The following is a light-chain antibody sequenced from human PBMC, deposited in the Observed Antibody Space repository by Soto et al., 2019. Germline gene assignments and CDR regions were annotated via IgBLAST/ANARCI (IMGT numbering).Light chain of an antibody. CDR1: QDISNY. J-gene: IGKJ5*01. CDR3: QQAYSFPIT. Sequence: GARVSITCQASQDISNYLNWYQHKPGRAPELLIHAASSLQSGVPSRFSGSGSGTDFTLTINSLQPEDFATYYCQQAYSFPITFGQGTRLEIK. CDR2: AAS. V-gene: IGKV1D-12*01.